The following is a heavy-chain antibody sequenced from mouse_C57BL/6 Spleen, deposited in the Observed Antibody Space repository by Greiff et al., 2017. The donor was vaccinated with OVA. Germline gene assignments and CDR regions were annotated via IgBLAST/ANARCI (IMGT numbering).Heavy chain of an antibody. Sequence: EVKLVESGGGLVKPGGSLKLSCAASGFTFSSYAMSWVRQTPEKRLEWVATISDGGSYTYYPDNVKGRFTISRDNAKNNLYLQMSHLKSEDTAMYYCARDPLDSSGPWFAYWGQGTLVTVSA. CDR3: ARDPLDSSGPWFAY. V-gene: IGHV5-4*01. J-gene: IGHJ3*01. CDR2: ISDGGSYT. CDR1: GFTFSSYA. D-gene: IGHD3-2*02.